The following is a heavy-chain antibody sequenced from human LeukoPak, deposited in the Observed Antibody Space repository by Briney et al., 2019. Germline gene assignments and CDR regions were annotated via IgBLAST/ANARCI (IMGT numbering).Heavy chain of an antibody. CDR1: GFGSRSYG. Sequence: PGGSLRLSCAASGFGSRSYGVHWVRQAPGKGLEWVAFIRSDGSDTYYADSVRGRFSISRDNSKNSVYLQMNSLRAEDTAVHYCAKEHDLVETTYYFGHWGQGTLVIVSS. CDR3: AKEHDLVETTYYFGH. D-gene: IGHD5-12*01. V-gene: IGHV3-30*02. CDR2: IRSDGSDT. J-gene: IGHJ4*02.